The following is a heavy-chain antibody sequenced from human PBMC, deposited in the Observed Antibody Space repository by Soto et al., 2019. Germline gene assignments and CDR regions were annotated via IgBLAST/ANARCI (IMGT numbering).Heavy chain of an antibody. J-gene: IGHJ5*02. CDR2: INLNSGDT. CDR3: ARDLGGYDLYGPDT. D-gene: IGHD5-12*01. V-gene: IGHV1-2*02. CDR1: GDTFTDSS. Sequence: ASVKVSGKASGDTFTDSSMHCVLQAPGQGLEWMGWINLNSGDTFYAQIFQGRVTMTRDTSIVTAYMELSRLESDDTAIYYCARDLGGYDLYGPDTWGQGTLVTVSS.